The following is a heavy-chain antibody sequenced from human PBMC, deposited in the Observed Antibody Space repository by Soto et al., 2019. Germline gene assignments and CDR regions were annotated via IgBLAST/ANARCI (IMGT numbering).Heavy chain of an antibody. CDR2: INTYNGMT. CDR3: AKSPRGEMATD. V-gene: IGHV1-18*01. Sequence: QVQLLQAGGEVKKPGASVTVSCKASGYTFINYHITWVRQAPGQVSECMAWINTYNGMTDYPPRFQGRVTMTRDTPPSTAYMAPRNLGSADTGVYFCAKSPRGEMATDWGQGPRVTVSS. D-gene: IGHD5-12*01. J-gene: IGHJ4*02. CDR1: GYTFINYH.